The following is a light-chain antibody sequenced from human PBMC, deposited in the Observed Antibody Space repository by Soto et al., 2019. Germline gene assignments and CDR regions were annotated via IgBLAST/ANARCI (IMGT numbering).Light chain of an antibody. CDR2: AAS. J-gene: IGKJ1*01. Sequence: EILLTQSPGTLTLSPGERATLSCRASQSVRSNYLAWYQQGPGQAPRLLIFAASSRATGIPDRFSGSGSGTDFTLTISRLEPEDCAVYYCQQYSTSPWTFGQGTKVDIK. CDR1: QSVRSNY. CDR3: QQYSTSPWT. V-gene: IGKV3-20*01.